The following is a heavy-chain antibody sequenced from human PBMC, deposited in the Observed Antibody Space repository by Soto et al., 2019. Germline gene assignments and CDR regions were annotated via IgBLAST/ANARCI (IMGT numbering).Heavy chain of an antibody. D-gene: IGHD6-13*01. Sequence: VKGAGKAFAGTPISVASIGGRRYPGQGLEWMGGIIPIFGTANYAQKFQGRVTITADESTSTAYMELSSLRSEDTAVYYCARGGIAEAGNGYYYYGMDVWGQGTTVTVSS. CDR3: ARGGIAEAGNGYYYYGMDV. V-gene: IGHV1-69*13. CDR2: IIPIFGTA. CDR1: AGTPISVA. J-gene: IGHJ6*02.